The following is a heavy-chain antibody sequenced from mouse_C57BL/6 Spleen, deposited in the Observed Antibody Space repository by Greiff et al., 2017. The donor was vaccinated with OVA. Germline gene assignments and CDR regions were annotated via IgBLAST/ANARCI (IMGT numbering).Heavy chain of an antibody. V-gene: IGHV1-19*01. CDR3: ARRDYDYQFAY. CDR1: GYTFTDYY. D-gene: IGHD2-4*01. CDR2: INPYNGGT. J-gene: IGHJ3*01. Sequence: VQLQQSGPVLVKPGASVKMSCKASGYTFTDYYMNWVKQSHGKSLEWIGVINPYNGGTSYNQKFKGKATLTVDKSSSTAYMELNSLTSEDSAVYYCARRDYDYQFAYWGQGTLVTVSA.